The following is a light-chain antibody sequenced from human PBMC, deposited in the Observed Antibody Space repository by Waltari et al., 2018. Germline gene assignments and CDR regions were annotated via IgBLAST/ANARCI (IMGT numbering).Light chain of an antibody. V-gene: IGLV2-23*03. CDR2: EGS. CDR3: CSYAGSSTFVV. CDR1: SSAVGSYNL. J-gene: IGLJ2*01. Sequence: QSALTQPASVSGSPGQSITISCPGTSSAVGSYNLVPWYQQHPGKAPKLMIYEGSKRPSGVSNRFSGSKSGNTASLTISGLQAEDEADYYCCSYAGSSTFVVFGGGTKLTVL.